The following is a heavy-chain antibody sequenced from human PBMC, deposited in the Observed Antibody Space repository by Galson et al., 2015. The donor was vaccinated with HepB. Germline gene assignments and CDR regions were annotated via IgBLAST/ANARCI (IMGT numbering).Heavy chain of an antibody. D-gene: IGHD4-17*01. CDR1: GFTVSSNY. CDR2: IYSGGST. V-gene: IGHV3-66*02. Sequence: SLRLSCAASGFTVSSNYMSWVRQAPGKGLEWVSVIYSGGSTYYADSVKGRFTISRDNSKNTLYLQMNSLRAEDTAVYYCARGIGGDGLQWGPKYGMDVWGQGTTVTVSS. CDR3: ARGIGGDGLQWGPKYGMDV. J-gene: IGHJ6*02.